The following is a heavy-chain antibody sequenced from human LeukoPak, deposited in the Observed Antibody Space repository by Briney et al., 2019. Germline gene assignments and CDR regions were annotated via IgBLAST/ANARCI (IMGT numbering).Heavy chain of an antibody. CDR2: IIPIFGTA. J-gene: IGHJ3*02. V-gene: IGHV1-69*05. D-gene: IGHD2-21*02. CDR3: ARDCYVGDCYWVDAFDI. Sequence: GASVKVSXKASGGTFSSYAISWVRQAPGQGLEWMGGIIPIFGTANYAQKFQGRVTITTDESTSTAYMELSSLRSEDTAVYYCARDCYVGDCYWVDAFDIWGQGTMVTVSS. CDR1: GGTFSSYA.